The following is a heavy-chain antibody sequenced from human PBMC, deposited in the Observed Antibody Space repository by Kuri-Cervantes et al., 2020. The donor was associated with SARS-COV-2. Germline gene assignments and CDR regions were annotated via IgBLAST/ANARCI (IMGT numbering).Heavy chain of an antibody. V-gene: IGHV3-21*01. CDR2: ISSSSSYI. J-gene: IGHJ3*02. CDR3: ARDSPNAFDI. Sequence: GGSLRLSCAASGFTFSSYGMHWVRQAPGKGLEWVSSISSSSSYIYYADSVKGRFTISRDNAKNSLYLQMNSLRAEDTAVYYCARDSPNAFDIWGQGTMVTVSS. CDR1: GFTFSSYG.